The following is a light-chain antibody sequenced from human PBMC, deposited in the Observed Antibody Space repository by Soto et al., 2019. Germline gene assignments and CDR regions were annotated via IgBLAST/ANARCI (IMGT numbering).Light chain of an antibody. CDR3: QQHEAYPRT. CDR1: QTINVW. Sequence: DIQMTQSPSTLSASIGDRVIITCRASQTINVWLAWYQQKPGKAPKFLIYQASTLQSGVPSRFSGSGSGTEFTLTISSLQPDDFATYYCQQHEAYPRTFGQGTKVEIK. CDR2: QAS. J-gene: IGKJ1*01. V-gene: IGKV1-5*03.